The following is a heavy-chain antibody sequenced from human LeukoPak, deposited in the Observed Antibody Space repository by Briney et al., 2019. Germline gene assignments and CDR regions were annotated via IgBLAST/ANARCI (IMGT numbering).Heavy chain of an antibody. CDR2: ISTYTGRA. D-gene: IGHD4-23*01. Sequence: ASVTVSCKTSGYRFNVYDILWVRQAPGHGLDYVGWISTYTGRANYAQKFQGRVSIITDTSTSTAYLELTNLTSSDTGLYYCARADGTNSGTNAFDVWGLGTMVTVAS. J-gene: IGHJ3*01. CDR3: ARADGTNSGTNAFDV. CDR1: GYRFNVYD. V-gene: IGHV1-18*01.